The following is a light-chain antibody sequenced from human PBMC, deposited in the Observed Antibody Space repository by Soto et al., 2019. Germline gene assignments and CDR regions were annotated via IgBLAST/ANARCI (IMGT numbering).Light chain of an antibody. CDR1: SGHSSYA. Sequence: QSVLTQSPSASASLGASVKLTCTLSSGHSSYAIAWHQQQPEKGPRYLMKLNNDGSHNKGDGIPDRFSGSSSGAERYLTISSLQSEDEADYYWQTWGTGFLVFGGGTKVTVL. CDR2: LNNDGSH. CDR3: QTWGTGFLV. J-gene: IGLJ3*02. V-gene: IGLV4-69*01.